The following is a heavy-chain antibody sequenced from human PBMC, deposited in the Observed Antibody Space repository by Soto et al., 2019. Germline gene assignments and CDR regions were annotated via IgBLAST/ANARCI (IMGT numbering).Heavy chain of an antibody. CDR3: ARRSVEQQLVTPGGWFDP. CDR2: IYWNDDK. CDR1: GFSLSTSGVG. D-gene: IGHD6-13*01. V-gene: IGHV2-5*01. Sequence: SGPTLVNPTQTLTLTCTFSGFSLSTSGVGVGWIRQPPGKALGWLALIYWNDDKRYSPSLKSRLTITKDTSKNQVVLTMTNMDPVDTATYYCARRSVEQQLVTPGGWFDPWGQGTLVTVSS. J-gene: IGHJ5*02.